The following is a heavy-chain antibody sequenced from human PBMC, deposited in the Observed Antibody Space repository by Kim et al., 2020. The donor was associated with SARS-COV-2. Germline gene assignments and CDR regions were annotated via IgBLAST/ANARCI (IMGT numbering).Heavy chain of an antibody. J-gene: IGHJ3*02. Sequence: GSTYYPDSVKSRFTISIDNSKNTLYLQMNSLRAEDTAVYYCAKDRAFDIWGQGTMVTVSS. V-gene: IGHV3-23*01. CDR3: AKDRAFDI. CDR2: GST.